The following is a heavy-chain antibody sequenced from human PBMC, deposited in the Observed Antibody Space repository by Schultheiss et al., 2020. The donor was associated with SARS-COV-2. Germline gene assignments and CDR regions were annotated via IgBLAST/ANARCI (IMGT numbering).Heavy chain of an antibody. V-gene: IGHV3-23*01. CDR2: ISGSGGST. CDR1: GFTFSSYW. Sequence: GGSLRLSCAASGFTFSSYWMSWVRQAPGKGLEWVSAISGSGGSTYYADSVKGRFTISRDNSKNTLYLQMNSLRAEDTAVYYCAKSGSSRTYYYMDVWGKGTTVTVSS. D-gene: IGHD1-26*01. CDR3: AKSGSSRTYYYMDV. J-gene: IGHJ6*03.